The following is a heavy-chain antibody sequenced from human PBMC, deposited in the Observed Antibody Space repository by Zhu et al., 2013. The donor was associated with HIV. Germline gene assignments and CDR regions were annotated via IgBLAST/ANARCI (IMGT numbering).Heavy chain of an antibody. V-gene: IGHV1-69*13. D-gene: IGHD6-6*01. J-gene: IGHJ4*02. CDR1: GYNFNNYF. CDR3: VLRPKYSRPSEAHLPFNY. Sequence: QVQLLQSGSEIKRPGTSVTMSCTASGYNFNNYFINWVRQAPGQGPEWMGWISPTTWETTLAPRFQGRVALTADVSTSTAYLTLSSLTLADTALYYCVLRPKYSRPSEAHLPFNYWGLGTLVTVAS. CDR2: ISPTTWET.